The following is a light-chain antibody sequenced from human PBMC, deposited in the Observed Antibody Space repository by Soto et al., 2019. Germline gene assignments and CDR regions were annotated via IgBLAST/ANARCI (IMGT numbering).Light chain of an antibody. J-gene: IGLJ1*01. CDR2: EVS. V-gene: IGLV2-18*02. CDR1: SSDVGIYNR. Sequence: QSALTQPPSVSGSPGQSVTISCTGTSSDVGIYNRVSWYQQPPGTAPKLMIYEVSSRPSGVPDRFSGSKSGNTASLTISGLQAEDEADYYCSSYTTSSTYVFGPGTKLTVL. CDR3: SSYTTSSTYV.